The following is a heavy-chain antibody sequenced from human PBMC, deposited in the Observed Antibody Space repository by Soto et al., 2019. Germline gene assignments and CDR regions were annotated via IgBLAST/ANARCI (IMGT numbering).Heavy chain of an antibody. D-gene: IGHD3-10*01. CDR1: GFTFSSYG. CDR3: ARDTRVVRGAPVYSYGMDV. CDR2: IWYDGSNK. J-gene: IGHJ6*02. V-gene: IGHV3-33*01. Sequence: RGPLRLSCLASGFTFSSYGMHWVRQAPGKGLEWVAVIWYDGSNKYYADSVKGRFTISRDNSKNTLYLQMNSLRAEDTAVYYSARDTRVVRGAPVYSYGMDVSGQGTMVTVSS.